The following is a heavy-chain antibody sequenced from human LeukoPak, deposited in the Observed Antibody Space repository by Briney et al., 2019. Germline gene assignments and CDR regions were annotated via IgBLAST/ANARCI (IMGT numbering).Heavy chain of an antibody. CDR3: GRGGHSSAFFDY. V-gene: IGHV3-23*01. Sequence: GGSLRLACAASGFSFSNYAMSWGRKAPGKGLEWVSTISGNGGTTYYADSVRGRFTISRDNSKNTLYLQMNSLRAEDTAVYYCGRGGHSSAFFDYWGQGTLVTVSS. J-gene: IGHJ4*02. D-gene: IGHD3-22*01. CDR1: GFSFSNYA. CDR2: ISGNGGTT.